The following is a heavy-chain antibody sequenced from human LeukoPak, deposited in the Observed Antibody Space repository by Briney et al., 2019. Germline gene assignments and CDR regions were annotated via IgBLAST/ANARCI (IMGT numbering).Heavy chain of an antibody. CDR3: ARDGDSSGYSRNYYYYMDV. CDR1: GGSISSYY. V-gene: IGHV4-59*01. CDR2: IYYSGST. J-gene: IGHJ6*03. Sequence: SETLSLTCTVSGGSISSYYWSRIRQPPGKGLEWIGYIYYSGSTNYNPSLKSRVTISVDTSKNQFSLKLSSVTAADTAVYYCARDGDSSGYSRNYYYYMDVWGKGTTVTVSS. D-gene: IGHD3-22*01.